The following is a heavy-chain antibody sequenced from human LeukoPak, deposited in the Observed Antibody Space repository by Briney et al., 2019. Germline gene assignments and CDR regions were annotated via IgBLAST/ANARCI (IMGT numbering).Heavy chain of an antibody. V-gene: IGHV4-4*07. Sequence: SETLSLTCTVSGGSISSYYWSWIRQPAGKRLEWIGRIYTSGSTNYNPSLKSRVTMSVDTSKNQFSLKLSSVTAADTAVHSCVAEDTHYYDSSESSWFDPWGQGTLVTVSS. D-gene: IGHD3-22*01. CDR2: IYTSGST. CDR1: GGSISSYY. CDR3: VAEDTHYYDSSESSWFDP. J-gene: IGHJ5*02.